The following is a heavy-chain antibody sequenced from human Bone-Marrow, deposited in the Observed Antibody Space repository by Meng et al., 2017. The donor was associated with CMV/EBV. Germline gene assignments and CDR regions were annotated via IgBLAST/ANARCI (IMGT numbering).Heavy chain of an antibody. CDR2: IIPILGIA. D-gene: IGHD1-26*01. CDR3: ARDHYGATDY. CDR1: GGTFSSYT. Sequence: SSVKVSCKASGGTFSSYTINWVRQAPGQGLEWMGRIIPILGIANYAQKFQGRVTMTRDTSTSTVYMELSSLRSEDTAVYYCARDHYGATDYWGQGTLVTVSS. V-gene: IGHV1-69*04. J-gene: IGHJ4*02.